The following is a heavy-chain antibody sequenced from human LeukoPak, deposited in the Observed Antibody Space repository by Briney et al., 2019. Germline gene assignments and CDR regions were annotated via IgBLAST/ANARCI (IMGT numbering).Heavy chain of an antibody. J-gene: IGHJ4*02. CDR2: IWYDGSNK. CDR1: GFTFSSYG. Sequence: GRSLRLSCAASGFTFSSYGMHWVRQAPGKGLEWVAVIWYDGSNKYYADSVKGRFTISRDNSKNTLYLQMNSLRAEDTAVYYCASTKEQWLPSFDYWGQGTLVTVSS. CDR3: ASTKEQWLPSFDY. V-gene: IGHV3-33*01. D-gene: IGHD6-19*01.